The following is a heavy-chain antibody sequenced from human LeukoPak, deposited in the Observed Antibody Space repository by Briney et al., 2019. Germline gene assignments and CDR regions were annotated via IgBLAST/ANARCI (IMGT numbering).Heavy chain of an antibody. Sequence: GGSLRLSCAASGFTFSTYAILWVRQAPGKGLEWVSTIDGSGDGTSYADSVKGRFTVSRDNSKNTLYLQMNSLRAEDTAVYYCAKGEKSSSWYPGVWGKGTTVTVSS. J-gene: IGHJ6*04. V-gene: IGHV3-23*01. CDR2: IDGSGDGT. CDR3: AKGEKSSSWYPGV. CDR1: GFTFSTYA. D-gene: IGHD6-13*01.